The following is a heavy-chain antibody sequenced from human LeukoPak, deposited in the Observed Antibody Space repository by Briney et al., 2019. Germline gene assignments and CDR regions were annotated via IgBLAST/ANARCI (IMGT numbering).Heavy chain of an antibody. J-gene: IGHJ4*02. CDR3: ARDGRYSSSWYSGY. D-gene: IGHD6-13*01. CDR1: GFTFSSYG. V-gene: IGHV3-30*19. CDR2: ISYDGSNK. Sequence: PGGSLRLSCAASGFTFSSYGMHWVRQAPGKGLEWVAVISYDGSNKYYADSVKGRFTISRDNSKNTLYLQMNSLRAEDTAVYYCARDGRYSSSWYSGYWGQGTLVTVSS.